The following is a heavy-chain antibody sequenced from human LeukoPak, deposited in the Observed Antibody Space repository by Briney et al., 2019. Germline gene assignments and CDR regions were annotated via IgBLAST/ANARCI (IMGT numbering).Heavy chain of an antibody. CDR3: ARTLSSSWYSSNYYGMDV. Sequence: ASVKVSCKASGYTFTSYGINCVRQATGQGLEWMGWMNPNSGNTGYAQRFQGRVTMTRNTSISTAYMELSSLRSEDTAVYYCARTLSSSWYSSNYYGMDVWGQGTTVTVSS. D-gene: IGHD6-13*01. CDR1: GYTFTSYG. CDR2: MNPNSGNT. V-gene: IGHV1-8*01. J-gene: IGHJ6*02.